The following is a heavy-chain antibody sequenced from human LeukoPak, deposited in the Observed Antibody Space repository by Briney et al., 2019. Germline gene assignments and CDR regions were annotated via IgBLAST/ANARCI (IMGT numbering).Heavy chain of an antibody. D-gene: IGHD2-2*01. CDR1: GGSFSGYY. Sequence: SETLSLTCAVYGGSFSGYYWSWIRQPPGKGLEWIGEINHSGSTNYNPSLKSRVTISVDTSKNQFSLKLSSVTAADTAVYYCARGERRDIVVVPAAIPPGNAFDIWGQGTMVTVSS. CDR3: ARGERRDIVVVPAAIPPGNAFDI. V-gene: IGHV4-34*01. J-gene: IGHJ3*02. CDR2: INHSGST.